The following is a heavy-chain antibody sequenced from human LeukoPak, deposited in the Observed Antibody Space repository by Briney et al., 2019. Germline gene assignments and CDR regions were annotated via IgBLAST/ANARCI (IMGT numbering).Heavy chain of an antibody. V-gene: IGHV4-61*02. J-gene: IGHJ4*02. Sequence: SETLSLTCTVSGDSISSGDYYWNWIRQPAGKRLEWIGRISTSGTPNYNPSFRGRLTISMDTPKNQFSLNLRSVTAAETGIYYCARGPYWGQGTLVTVSS. CDR3: ARGPY. CDR2: ISTSGTP. CDR1: GDSISSGDYY.